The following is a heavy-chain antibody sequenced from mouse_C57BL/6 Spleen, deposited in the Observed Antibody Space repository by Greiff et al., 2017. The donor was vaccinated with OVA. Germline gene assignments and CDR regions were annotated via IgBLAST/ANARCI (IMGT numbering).Heavy chain of an antibody. J-gene: IGHJ3*01. CDR2: INPGSGGT. D-gene: IGHD2-1*01. Sequence: VQLQQSGAELVRPGTSVKVSCKASGYAFTNYWIEWVKQRPGQGLEWIGVINPGSGGTNYNEKFKGKATLTADKSSSTAYMQLSSLTSEDAAVYCCASSCYYCNYVPFAYWGQGTLVTFSA. CDR1: GYAFTNYW. CDR3: ASSCYYCNYVPFAY. V-gene: IGHV1-54*01.